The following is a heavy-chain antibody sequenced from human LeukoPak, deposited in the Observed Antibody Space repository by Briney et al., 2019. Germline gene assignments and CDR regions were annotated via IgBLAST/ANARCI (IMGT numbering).Heavy chain of an antibody. V-gene: IGHV4-34*01. Sequence: SETLSLTCAVYGGSFSGYYWSWIRQPPGKGLEWIGEINHSGSTNYNPSLKSRVTMSVDTSKNQFSLKLSSVTAADTAVYYCARRGTSFAMGTFDYWGQGTLVTVSS. D-gene: IGHD2-2*01. CDR1: GGSFSGYY. J-gene: IGHJ4*02. CDR3: ARRGTSFAMGTFDY. CDR2: INHSGST.